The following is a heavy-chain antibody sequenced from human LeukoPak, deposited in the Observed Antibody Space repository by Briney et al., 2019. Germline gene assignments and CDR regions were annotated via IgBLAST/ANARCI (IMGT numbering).Heavy chain of an antibody. V-gene: IGHV3-11*01. CDR1: GFSFSDYY. J-gene: IGHJ3*02. CDR2: ISSRGTIM. D-gene: IGHD6-19*01. Sequence: PGGSLRLSCAASGFSFSDYYMSWIRQAPGKGLEWVSYISSRGTIMYYADSVKGRFTISRDNAKNSLYLQMNSLRAEDTAMYYCAKDISVTEGAFDIWGRGTMVTVSS. CDR3: AKDISVTEGAFDI.